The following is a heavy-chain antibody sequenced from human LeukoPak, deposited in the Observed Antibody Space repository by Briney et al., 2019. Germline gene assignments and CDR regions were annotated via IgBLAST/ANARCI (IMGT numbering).Heavy chain of an antibody. V-gene: IGHV3-21*01. CDR3: ARDLLVDTADY. J-gene: IGHJ4*02. D-gene: IGHD5-18*01. Sequence: GGSLRLSCAASGFTFSSYSMTWVRQAPGKGLEWVSSISSSSSYIYYADSVKGRFTISRDNAKNSLYLQMNSLRAEDTAVYYCARDLLVDTADYWGQGTLVTVSS. CDR2: ISSSSSYI. CDR1: GFTFSSYS.